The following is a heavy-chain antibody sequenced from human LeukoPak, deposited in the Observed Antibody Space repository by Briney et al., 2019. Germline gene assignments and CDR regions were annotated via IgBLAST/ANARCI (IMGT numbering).Heavy chain of an antibody. CDR3: ARDRGSSWQTNDY. CDR2: INPNSGGA. J-gene: IGHJ4*02. CDR1: GYTFTGYY. Sequence: HRASVKVSCKASGYTFTGYYMHWVRQAPGQGLEWMGWINPNSGGANYAQKFQGRVTMTRDTSISTAYMELSRLRSDDTAVYYCARDRGSSWQTNDYWGQGTLVTVSS. D-gene: IGHD6-13*01. V-gene: IGHV1-2*02.